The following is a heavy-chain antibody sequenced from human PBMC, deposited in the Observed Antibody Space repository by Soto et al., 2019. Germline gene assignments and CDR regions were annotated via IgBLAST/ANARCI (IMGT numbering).Heavy chain of an antibody. J-gene: IGHJ4*02. D-gene: IGHD5-12*01. CDR1: GDSISSGGYY. CDR2: IYYSGST. Sequence: QVQLQESGPGLVKPSQTLSLTCTVSGDSISSGGYYWSWIRQHPGKGLEWIGYIYYSGSTYYNPSLKSRVSISVDTSKNQFSLKLSSVTAADTAVYYCARGWDSGYVSYYFDYWGQGTLVTVSS. V-gene: IGHV4-31*03. CDR3: ARGWDSGYVSYYFDY.